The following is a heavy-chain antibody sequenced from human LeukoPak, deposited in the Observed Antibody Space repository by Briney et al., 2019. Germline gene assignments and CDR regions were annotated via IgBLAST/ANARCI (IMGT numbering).Heavy chain of an antibody. CDR3: ARVPPSAHQLLSSDY. V-gene: IGHV1-18*04. Sequence: ASVMVSCKASGYTFTNYGISWVRQAPGQGLEWMAWISPNNGETRYAQNLQGRLTMTTDTSTSTAYMELRSLRPDDTAVYYCARVPPSAHQLLSSDYWGQGTQVTVSS. D-gene: IGHD2-2*01. CDR2: ISPNNGET. CDR1: GYTFTNYG. J-gene: IGHJ4*02.